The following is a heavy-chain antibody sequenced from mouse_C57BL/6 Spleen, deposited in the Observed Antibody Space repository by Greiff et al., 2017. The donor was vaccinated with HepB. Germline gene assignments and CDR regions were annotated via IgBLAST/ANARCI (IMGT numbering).Heavy chain of an antibody. D-gene: IGHD4-1*01. Sequence: EVKVVESGGGLVQSGRSLRLSCATSGFTFSDFYMEWVRQAPGKGLEWIAASRNKANDYTTEYSASVKGRFIVSRDTSQSILYLQMNALRAEDTAIYYCARDELGPFAYWGQGTLVTVSA. V-gene: IGHV7-1*01. J-gene: IGHJ3*01. CDR2: SRNKANDYTT. CDR3: ARDELGPFAY. CDR1: GFTFSDFY.